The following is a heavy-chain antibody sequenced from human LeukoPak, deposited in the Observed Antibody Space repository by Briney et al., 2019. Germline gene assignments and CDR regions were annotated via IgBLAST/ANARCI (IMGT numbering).Heavy chain of an antibody. Sequence: PGGSLRLSCAASGLTFSSYAMHWVRQAPGKGLEWVAVISYDGSNNHYADSVKGRFTISRDNSKNTLHLQMKSLRAEDTAVYYCARDSDAFCGGDCYSSYWGQGTLVTVSS. J-gene: IGHJ4*02. CDR1: GLTFSSYA. CDR2: ISYDGSNN. CDR3: ARDSDAFCGGDCYSSY. V-gene: IGHV3-30-3*01. D-gene: IGHD2-21*02.